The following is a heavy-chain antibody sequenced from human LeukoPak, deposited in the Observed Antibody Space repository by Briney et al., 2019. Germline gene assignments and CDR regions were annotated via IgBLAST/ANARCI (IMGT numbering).Heavy chain of an antibody. CDR1: GGSFTDFY. CDR2: LNHSGRP. V-gene: IGHV4-34*01. Sequence: SETLSLTCAVYGGSFTDFYWIWIRQPPGKGLEWIGELNHSGRPSYNSSLKSRVTISLDTSKNQFSLKVTSVTAADTAVYYCASSTDYDFIGGLWAQGTLSPFPQ. CDR3: ASSTDYDFIGGL. D-gene: IGHD3-3*01. J-gene: IGHJ4*02.